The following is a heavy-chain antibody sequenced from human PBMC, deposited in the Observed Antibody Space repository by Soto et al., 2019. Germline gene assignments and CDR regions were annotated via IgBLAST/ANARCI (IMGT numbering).Heavy chain of an antibody. D-gene: IGHD2-8*01. J-gene: IGHJ5*02. CDR3: AREGVSQYNH. CDR2: INPNSGGT. Sequence: QVQLVQSGAEVKKPGASVKVSCKASGYTFTGYYMHWVLQAPGQGLEWMGWINPNSGGTNYAQKFQGRVTMTRDTYISTAYMKLSSLRSDDTTMYYCAREGVSQYNHWGQGTLVTVSS. CDR1: GYTFTGYY. V-gene: IGHV1-2*02.